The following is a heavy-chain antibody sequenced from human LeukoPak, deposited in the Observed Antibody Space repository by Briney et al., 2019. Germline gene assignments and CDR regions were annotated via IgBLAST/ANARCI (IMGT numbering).Heavy chain of an antibody. Sequence: SGPTLVKPTQTLTLTCTFSGFSLSTSGVGVGWIRQPPGKALEWLALIYWNDDKRYSPSLKSRLTITKDTSKNRVVLTMTNMDPVDTATYYCAHMRDFWSGYTNWGQGTLVTVSS. CDR2: IYWNDDK. CDR3: AHMRDFWSGYTN. J-gene: IGHJ4*02. CDR1: GFSLSTSGVG. D-gene: IGHD3-3*01. V-gene: IGHV2-5*01.